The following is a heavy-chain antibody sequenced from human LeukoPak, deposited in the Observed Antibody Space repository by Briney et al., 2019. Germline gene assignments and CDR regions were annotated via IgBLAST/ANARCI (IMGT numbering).Heavy chain of an antibody. CDR1: GGSISSYY. Sequence: SETLSLTCTVSGGSISSYYWSWIRQPPEKELEWIGYISYSGSTNYNPSLKSRVTISEDTSKNHFSLNLTSVTAADTAVYYCARTSSVASWFDPWGQGTLVTVSS. V-gene: IGHV4-59*08. J-gene: IGHJ5*02. CDR2: ISYSGST. D-gene: IGHD3-22*01. CDR3: ARTSSVASWFDP.